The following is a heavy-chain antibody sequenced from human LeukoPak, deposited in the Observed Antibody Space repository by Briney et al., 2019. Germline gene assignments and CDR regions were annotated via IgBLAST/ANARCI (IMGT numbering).Heavy chain of an antibody. V-gene: IGHV4-34*01. CDR1: GGSFSGYY. Sequence: SETLSLTCAVYGGSFSGYYWSWIRQPPGKGLEWIGEINHSGSTNYNPSLKSRVTISVDTSKNQFSLKLSSVTAADTAVYYCARVGSATVTTRKKQDWYFDLWGRGTLVTVSS. D-gene: IGHD4-17*01. J-gene: IGHJ2*01. CDR3: ARVGSATVTTRKKQDWYFDL. CDR2: INHSGST.